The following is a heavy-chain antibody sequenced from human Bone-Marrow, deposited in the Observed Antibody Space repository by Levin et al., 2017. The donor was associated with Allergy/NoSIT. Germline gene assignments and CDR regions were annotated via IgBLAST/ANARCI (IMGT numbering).Heavy chain of an antibody. J-gene: IGHJ2*01. CDR3: ARVGGNGWYFDL. Sequence: SQTLSLTCAVSGYSISSGYYWGWIRQPPGKGLEWIGSIYHSGSTYYNPSLKSRVTISVDTSKNQFSLKLSSVTAADTAVYYCARVGGNGWYFDLWGRGTLVTVSS. V-gene: IGHV4-38-2*01. CDR1: GYSISSGYY. D-gene: IGHD3-16*01. CDR2: IYHSGST.